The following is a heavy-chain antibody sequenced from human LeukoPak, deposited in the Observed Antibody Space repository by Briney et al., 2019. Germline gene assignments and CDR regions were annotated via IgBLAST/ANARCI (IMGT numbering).Heavy chain of an antibody. J-gene: IGHJ4*02. V-gene: IGHV3-23*01. Sequence: GGSLRLSCAASGFTFSRYAMSWVRQAPGKGLEWVSAISGSGGGTYYADSVKGRFTISRDNSKNTLYLQMNSLRAEDAAVYYCAKDMEAVFGVVIDYWGQGTLVTVSS. CDR1: GFTFSRYA. CDR2: ISGSGGGT. D-gene: IGHD3-3*01. CDR3: AKDMEAVFGVVIDY.